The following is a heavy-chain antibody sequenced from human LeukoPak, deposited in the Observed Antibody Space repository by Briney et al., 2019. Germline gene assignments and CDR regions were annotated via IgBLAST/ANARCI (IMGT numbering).Heavy chain of an antibody. D-gene: IGHD6-13*01. Sequence: ASVKVSCKASGYGFTGYYMHWVRQAPGQGLEWMGWINPNSGGTNYAQKYQGRVTMTRDTSISTAYMDLSRLRSEDTAVYYCARVYSSSWYWYFDLWGRGTLVTVSS. CDR1: GYGFTGYY. CDR3: ARVYSSSWYWYFDL. CDR2: INPNSGGT. V-gene: IGHV1-2*02. J-gene: IGHJ2*01.